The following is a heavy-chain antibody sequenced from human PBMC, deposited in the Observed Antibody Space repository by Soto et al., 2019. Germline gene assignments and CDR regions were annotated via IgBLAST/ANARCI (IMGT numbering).Heavy chain of an antibody. D-gene: IGHD5-12*01. V-gene: IGHV4-31*03. Sequence: SETLSLTCTVSGGSISSGGYYWSWIRQHPGKGLEWIGYIYYSGSTYYNPSLKSRVTISVDTSKNQFSLKLSSVTAADTAVYYCARDRRTRWLQSQRYYYYGMDVWGQGTTVTVSS. J-gene: IGHJ6*02. CDR2: IYYSGST. CDR1: GGSISSGGYY. CDR3: ARDRRTRWLQSQRYYYYGMDV.